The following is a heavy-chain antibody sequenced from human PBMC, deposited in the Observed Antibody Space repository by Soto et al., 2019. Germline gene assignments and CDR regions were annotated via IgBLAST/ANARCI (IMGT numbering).Heavy chain of an antibody. D-gene: IGHD2-21*02. Sequence: QITLKESGPTLVKPTQTLTLTCTFSAFSLSTGGVGVGWIRQPPGKALEWLALIYWDDDKRYSPSLRSRLTINKDTSKNXVXLXMXXMDPVDTATYYCIQSRCGGDCLQSYASYYYYGMDVWGQGTTVTVSS. CDR2: IYWDDDK. V-gene: IGHV2-5*02. CDR1: AFSLSTGGVG. J-gene: IGHJ6*02. CDR3: IQSRCGGDCLQSYASYYYYGMDV.